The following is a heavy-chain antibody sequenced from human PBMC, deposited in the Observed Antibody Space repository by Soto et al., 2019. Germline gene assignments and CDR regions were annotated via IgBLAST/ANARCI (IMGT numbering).Heavy chain of an antibody. D-gene: IGHD5-18*01. J-gene: IGHJ4*02. CDR2: ISSSSSTI. CDR3: ARDSGYSYGPIAY. CDR1: GFTFSSYS. Sequence: EVQLVESGGGLVQPGGSLRLSCAASGFTFSSYSMNWVRQAPGKGLEWVSYISSSSSTIYYADSVKGRFTISRDNAKNSLYRQTNSPRDEDTAVYYCARDSGYSYGPIAYWGQGTLVTVSS. V-gene: IGHV3-48*02.